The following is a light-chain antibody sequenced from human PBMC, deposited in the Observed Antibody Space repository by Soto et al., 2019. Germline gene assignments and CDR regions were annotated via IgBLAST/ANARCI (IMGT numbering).Light chain of an antibody. J-gene: IGKJ2*01. Sequence: DIVLTQSPGTLSLSPGERATFSCRASQSVSNNYLAWYQQKPGRTPRLLVSSVSTRATGIPDRFSGSGSGTDFTLTISRLEPEDFAVYYCPHYGSSPPFYTFGPGTKLEIK. CDR1: QSVSNNY. V-gene: IGKV3-20*01. CDR2: SVS. CDR3: PHYGSSPPFYT.